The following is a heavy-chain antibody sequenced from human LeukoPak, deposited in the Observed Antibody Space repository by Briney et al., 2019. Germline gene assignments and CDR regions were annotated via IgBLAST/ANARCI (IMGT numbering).Heavy chain of an antibody. Sequence: GGSLRLSCAASGFTFRTYAMSWVRQAPGKGLEWVAFIRDDGSNKYYADSLRGRFTISRDNSKNTLYLQMNSLRAEDTAVYYCAKWVQGSGWYGFYYYFDYWGQGTLVTVSS. D-gene: IGHD6-19*01. CDR1: GFTFRTYA. V-gene: IGHV3-30*02. CDR2: IRDDGSNK. CDR3: AKWVQGSGWYGFYYYFDY. J-gene: IGHJ4*02.